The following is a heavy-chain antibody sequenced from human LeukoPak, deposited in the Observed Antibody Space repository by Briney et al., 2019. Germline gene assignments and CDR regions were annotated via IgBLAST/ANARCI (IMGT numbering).Heavy chain of an antibody. D-gene: IGHD6-19*01. J-gene: IGHJ4*02. Sequence: ASVKVSCKVSGYTLTELSMHWVRQAPGKGLEWMGSFDPEDGETIYAQKFQGRVTMTEDTSTDTAYMELSSLRSEDTAVYYCATLAIAVAGTVNYFDYWGQGTLVTVSS. V-gene: IGHV1-24*01. CDR2: FDPEDGET. CDR3: ATLAIAVAGTVNYFDY. CDR1: GYTLTELS.